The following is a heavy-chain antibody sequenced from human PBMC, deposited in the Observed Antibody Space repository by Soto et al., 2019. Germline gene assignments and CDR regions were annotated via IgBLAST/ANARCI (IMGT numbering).Heavy chain of an antibody. Sequence: QVQLVESGGGVVQPGRSLRLSCAASGFTFSSYGMHWVRQAPGKGLEWVAVIWYDGSKKCYGDSVKGRFTISRDNSKKMRYLQMSSLRAEDTAVYYCARDNDSSGLDYWGKGTLVTVSS. J-gene: IGHJ4*02. CDR1: GFTFSSYG. V-gene: IGHV3-33*01. CDR2: IWYDGSKK. CDR3: ARDNDSSGLDY. D-gene: IGHD3-22*01.